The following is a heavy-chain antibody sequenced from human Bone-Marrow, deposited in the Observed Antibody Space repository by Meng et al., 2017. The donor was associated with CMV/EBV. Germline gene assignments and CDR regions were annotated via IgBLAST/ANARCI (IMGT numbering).Heavy chain of an antibody. V-gene: IGHV1-2*02. J-gene: IGHJ4*02. CDR1: GYTFTGYY. D-gene: IGHD5-12*01. CDR3: ARGGYKVAYYFDY. CDR2: INPHSGGT. Sequence: ASVKVSCKASGYTFTGYYVHWVRQAPGQGLEWMGWINPHSGGTDYAQKFQGRVTMTRDTSISTAYMELSRLRSGDTAVYYCARGGYKVAYYFDYWGQGTLVTVSS.